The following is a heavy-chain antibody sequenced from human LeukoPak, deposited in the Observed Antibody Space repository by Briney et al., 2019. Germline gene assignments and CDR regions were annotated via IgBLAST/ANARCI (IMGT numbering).Heavy chain of an antibody. D-gene: IGHD6-13*01. Sequence: SETLSLTCTVSGGSISSSSYYWSWIRQPPGKGLEWIGYIYYSGSTNYNPSLKSRVTISVDTSKNQFSLKLSSVTAADTAVYYCARGWQQLTYYYYYMDVWGKGTTVTVSS. V-gene: IGHV4-61*01. CDR2: IYYSGST. J-gene: IGHJ6*03. CDR1: GGSISSSSYY. CDR3: ARGWQQLTYYYYYMDV.